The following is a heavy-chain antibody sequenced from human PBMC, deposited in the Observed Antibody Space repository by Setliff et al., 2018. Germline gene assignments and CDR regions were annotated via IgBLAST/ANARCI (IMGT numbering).Heavy chain of an antibody. CDR3: AAASNYYDY. J-gene: IGHJ4*02. CDR1: GFSLSTSGIC. Sequence: SGPTLVNPTQTLTLTCTFSGFSLSTSGICVSWIRQPPGKALEWLARIDWDDDKYYTPSLKTRLTISKDTSKNQVVLTMTNMDPVDTATYYCAAASNYYDYWGQGTLFTVSS. CDR2: IDWDDDK. V-gene: IGHV2-70*11.